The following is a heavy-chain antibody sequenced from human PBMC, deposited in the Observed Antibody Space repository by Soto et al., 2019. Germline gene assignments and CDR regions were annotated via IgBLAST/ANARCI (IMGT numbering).Heavy chain of an antibody. CDR2: ISGSGGST. V-gene: IGHV3-23*01. CDR1: GFTFSSYA. J-gene: IGHJ5*02. CDR3: AKGAFIVVVVAATNWFDP. D-gene: IGHD2-15*01. Sequence: EVQLLEFGGGLVQPGGSLRLSCAASGFTFSSYAMSWVRQAPGKGLEWVSAISGSGGSTYYADSVKGRFTISRDNSKNTLYLQMNSLRAEDTAVYYCAKGAFIVVVVAATNWFDPWGQGTLVTVSS.